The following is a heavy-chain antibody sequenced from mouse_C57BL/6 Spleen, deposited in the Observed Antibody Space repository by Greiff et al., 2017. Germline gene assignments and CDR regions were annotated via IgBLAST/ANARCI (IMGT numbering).Heavy chain of an antibody. CDR1: GYTFTSYW. CDR3: AISPYFDY. Sequence: QVQLQQSGAELVMPGASVKLSCKASGYTFTSYWMHWVKQRPGQGLEWIGEIDPSDSYTNYNQKFKGKSTLTVDKSSSTAYMQLSSLTSEDSAVYYCAISPYFDYWGQGTTLTVSS. J-gene: IGHJ2*01. CDR2: IDPSDSYT. V-gene: IGHV1-69*01.